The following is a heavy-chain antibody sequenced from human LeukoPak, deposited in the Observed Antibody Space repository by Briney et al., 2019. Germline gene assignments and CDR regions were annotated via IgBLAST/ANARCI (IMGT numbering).Heavy chain of an antibody. D-gene: IGHD1-26*01. J-gene: IGHJ6*02. Sequence: SETLSLTCTVSGGSVSSGSYYWSWIRQPPGKGLEWIGYIYYSGSTNYNPSLKSRVTISVDTSKNQFSLKLSSVTAADTAVYYCATQYSGSFPYYYYGMDAWGQGTTVTVSS. CDR1: GGSVSSGSYY. V-gene: IGHV4-61*01. CDR3: ATQYSGSFPYYYYGMDA. CDR2: IYYSGST.